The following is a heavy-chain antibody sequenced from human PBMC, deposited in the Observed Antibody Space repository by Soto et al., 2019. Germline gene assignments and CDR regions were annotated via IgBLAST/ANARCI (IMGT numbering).Heavy chain of an antibody. D-gene: IGHD3-22*01. CDR1: GFTFSSYA. CDR3: AKAYYYDSSGYSGMGV. J-gene: IGHJ6*02. CDR2: ISGSGGST. V-gene: IGHV3-23*01. Sequence: GGSLRLSCAASGFTFSSYAMSWVRQAPGKGLEWVSAISGSGGSTYYADSVKGRFTISRDNSKNTLYLQMNSLRAEDTAVYYWAKAYYYDSSGYSGMGVWGQGTTVTVSS.